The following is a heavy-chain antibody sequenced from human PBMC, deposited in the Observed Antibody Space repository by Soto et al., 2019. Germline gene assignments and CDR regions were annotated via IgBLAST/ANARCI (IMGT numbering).Heavy chain of an antibody. V-gene: IGHV3-30*03. CDR1: RVTVRSYV. CDR2: ISYDGSNK. D-gene: IGHD3-3*01. J-gene: IGHJ5*02. Sequence: PVGSLRLCCAASRVTVRSYVMHGVRQAPGKGLEWVAVISYDGSNKYYADSVKGRFTISRDNSKNTLYLQMNSLRAEDTAVYYCATFGVVILNWFDPWGQGTLVTVSS. CDR3: ATFGVVILNWFDP.